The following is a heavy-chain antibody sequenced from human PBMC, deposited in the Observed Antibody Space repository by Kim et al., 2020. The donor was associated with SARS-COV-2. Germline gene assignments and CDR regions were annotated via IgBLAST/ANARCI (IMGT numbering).Heavy chain of an antibody. J-gene: IGHJ5*02. CDR3: ARGGGRDNWFDP. V-gene: IGHV1-18*04. Sequence: ASVKVSCKASAYTFTTYGISWVRQAPGQGLEWMGWISAYNGNTNYAQNLQGRVTMTADTSTSTAYMELRSLRSDDTAVYYCARGGGRDNWFDPWGQGTLVTVSS. CDR1: AYTFTTYG. CDR2: ISAYNGNT. D-gene: IGHD3-16*01.